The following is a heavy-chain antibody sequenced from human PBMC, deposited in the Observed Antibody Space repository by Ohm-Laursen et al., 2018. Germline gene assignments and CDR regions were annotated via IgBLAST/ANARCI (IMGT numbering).Heavy chain of an antibody. Sequence: SLRLSCAATGFTFSSYWMSWVRQAPGKGLEWVANIKQDGSEKYYVDSVTGRFTISRDNAKNSLYLQMNSLRAEDTAVYYCFSGPSWEIWGQGTVVTVSS. V-gene: IGHV3-7*01. CDR1: GFTFSSYW. D-gene: IGHD1-26*01. CDR3: FSGPSWEI. CDR2: IKQDGSEK. J-gene: IGHJ3*02.